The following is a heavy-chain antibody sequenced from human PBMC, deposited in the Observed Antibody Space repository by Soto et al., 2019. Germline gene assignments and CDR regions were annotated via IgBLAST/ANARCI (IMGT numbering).Heavy chain of an antibody. CDR1: GGSFSGYY. J-gene: IGHJ4*02. CDR3: ARGTRRYSSGWYDY. V-gene: IGHV4-34*01. CDR2: INHSGST. Sequence: SETLSLTCAVYGGSFSGYYWSWIRQPPGKGLEWIGEINHSGSTNYNPSLKSRVTISVDTSKNQFSLKLSSVTAADTAVYYCARGTRRYSSGWYDYWVQGTLVT. D-gene: IGHD6-19*01.